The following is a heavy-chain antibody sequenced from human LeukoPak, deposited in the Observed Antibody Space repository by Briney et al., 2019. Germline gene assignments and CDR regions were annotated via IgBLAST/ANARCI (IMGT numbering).Heavy chain of an antibody. D-gene: IGHD3-10*01. Sequence: PGGSLRLSCAASGFTFSSYAMSWVRQAPGKGLEWVSAISGSGGSTYYADSVKGRFTISRDNSKNTLYLQMNSLRAEDTAVYYCAKDYYGSGSYFPHEAFDIWGQGTMVTVSS. CDR2: ISGSGGST. V-gene: IGHV3-23*01. CDR3: AKDYYGSGSYFPHEAFDI. CDR1: GFTFSSYA. J-gene: IGHJ3*02.